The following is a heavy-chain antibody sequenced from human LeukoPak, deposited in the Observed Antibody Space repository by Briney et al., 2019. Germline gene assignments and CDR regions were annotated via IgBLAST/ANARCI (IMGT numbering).Heavy chain of an antibody. CDR1: GFTFSSYW. Sequence: PGGSLRLSCAASGFTFSSYWMSWVRQAPGKGLEWVANIKRDGSEKYYVDSVKGRFTISRDNAKNSLYLQMNSLRAEDTAVYYCARGRRGLYFDYWGQGTLVTVSS. V-gene: IGHV3-7*01. J-gene: IGHJ4*02. CDR2: IKRDGSEK. CDR3: ARGRRGLYFDY. D-gene: IGHD3-10*01.